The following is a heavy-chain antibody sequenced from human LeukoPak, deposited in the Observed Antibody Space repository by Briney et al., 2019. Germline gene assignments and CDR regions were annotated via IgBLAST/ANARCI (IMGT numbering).Heavy chain of an antibody. CDR3: ARDPVATLFSDYYFYYMDV. CDR1: GFTFSSYA. J-gene: IGHJ6*03. V-gene: IGHV3-30*04. Sequence: GGSLRLSCAASGFTFSSYAVHWVRQAPGKGLEWVAVISYDGRRQYYGDSVRGRFTISRDNSKNTLDLQMSSLRVEDTAVYYCARDPVATLFSDYYFYYMDVCGKGTTVTVSS. CDR2: ISYDGRRQ. D-gene: IGHD5-12*01.